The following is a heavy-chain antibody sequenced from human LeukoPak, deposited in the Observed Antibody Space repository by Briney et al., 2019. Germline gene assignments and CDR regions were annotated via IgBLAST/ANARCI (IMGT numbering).Heavy chain of an antibody. CDR2: IWYDGSNK. CDR1: GFTFSSYG. Sequence: PGRSLRLSCAASGFTFSSYGMHWVRQAPGKGLEWVAVIWYDGSNKYYADSVKGRFTISRDNSKNTLYLQMNSLRAEDTPVYFSVGAGSPENSFYYWGQGTPVSASS. D-gene: IGHD3-10*01. V-gene: IGHV3-33*01. CDR3: VGAGSPENSFYY. J-gene: IGHJ4*02.